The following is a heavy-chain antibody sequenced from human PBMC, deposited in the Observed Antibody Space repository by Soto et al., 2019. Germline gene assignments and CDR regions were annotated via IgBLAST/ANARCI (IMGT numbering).Heavy chain of an antibody. CDR1: GGTFSSYT. Sequence: QVQLVQSGAEVKKPGSSVKVSCKASGGTFSSYTISWVRQAPGQGLEWMGRIIPILGIANYAQKFQGRVTIPADKSTSPAYMELSSLRSEDTAVYYCAREGYSGYDSDYWGQGTLVTVSS. J-gene: IGHJ4*02. CDR2: IIPILGIA. V-gene: IGHV1-69*08. CDR3: AREGYSGYDSDY. D-gene: IGHD5-12*01.